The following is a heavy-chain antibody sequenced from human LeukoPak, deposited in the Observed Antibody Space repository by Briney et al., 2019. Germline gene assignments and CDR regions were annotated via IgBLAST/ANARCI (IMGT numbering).Heavy chain of an antibody. Sequence: GGSLRLSCKASGFTFSSYAMTWVRQAPGKGLEWVSTISGSGANTYYADSVKGRFTISRDNSKNTLSLQMNSLRVEDTALYYCAKYSDSTGAYYFDYWGQGTLVTVSS. V-gene: IGHV3-23*01. CDR3: AKYSDSTGAYYFDY. CDR2: ISGSGANT. D-gene: IGHD2/OR15-2a*01. CDR1: GFTFSSYA. J-gene: IGHJ4*02.